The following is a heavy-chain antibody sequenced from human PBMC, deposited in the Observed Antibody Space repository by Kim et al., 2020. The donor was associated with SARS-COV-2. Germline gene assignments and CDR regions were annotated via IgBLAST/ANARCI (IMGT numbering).Heavy chain of an antibody. CDR3: ARVFRGMDV. J-gene: IGHJ6*02. D-gene: IGHD3-16*01. Sequence: SGRINYHPSLESRVTISVDSSRKQVSLKLTSVTAADTAVYDCARVFRGMDVWGQGTTVTVSS. CDR2: SGRI. V-gene: IGHV4-59*01.